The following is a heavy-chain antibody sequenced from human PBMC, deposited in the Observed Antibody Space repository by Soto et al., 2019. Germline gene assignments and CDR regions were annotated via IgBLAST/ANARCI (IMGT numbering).Heavy chain of an antibody. D-gene: IGHD6-6*01. V-gene: IGHV5-51*01. J-gene: IGHJ4*02. CDR1: GYKFPDYW. Sequence: GESLKISCQGSGYKFPDYWIGWVRQMPGKGLEWMGMIYPADSDTRYSPSFQGQVTISADKSITTAYMQWSSLKASDTAMYFCVAYSGASGRHFDYWGQGALVTVPQ. CDR2: IYPADSDT. CDR3: VAYSGASGRHFDY.